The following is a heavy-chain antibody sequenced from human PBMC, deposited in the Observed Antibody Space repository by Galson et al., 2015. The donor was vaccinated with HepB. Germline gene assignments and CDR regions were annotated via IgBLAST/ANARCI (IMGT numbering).Heavy chain of an antibody. V-gene: IGHV3-23*01. J-gene: IGHJ4*02. CDR3: ATYSWKWGLDY. CDR2: ISESGAAL. CDR1: GFTFSSYA. D-gene: IGHD1-26*01. Sequence: SLRLSCAASGFTFSSYAMSWVRQAPGKGLEWVSTISESGAALYYADSVKGRFTISRDNSKNTLYLQMNSLSAEDTAVYYCATYSWKWGLDYWGQGTLVTVSS.